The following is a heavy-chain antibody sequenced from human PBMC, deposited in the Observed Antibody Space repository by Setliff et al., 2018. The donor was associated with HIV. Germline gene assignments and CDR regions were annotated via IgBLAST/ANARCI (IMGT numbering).Heavy chain of an antibody. V-gene: IGHV4-59*08. CDR3: ATYADRESNRFDP. Sequence: SETLSLTCTVSGGSISRFYWSWIRQSPGRGLEWIGYILGSGTTNLNPSLWARVTISVDTSKNQFSLKLSSVTAADTAVYYCATYADRESNRFDPWGQGILVTVSS. J-gene: IGHJ5*02. CDR2: ILGSGTT. CDR1: GGSISRFY. D-gene: IGHD3-10*01.